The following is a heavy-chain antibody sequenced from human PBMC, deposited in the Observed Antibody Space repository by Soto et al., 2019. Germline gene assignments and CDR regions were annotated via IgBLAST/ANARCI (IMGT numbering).Heavy chain of an antibody. D-gene: IGHD5-18*01. CDR1: GGSFSGYY. CDR3: ARLHTAMGPFDY. Sequence: SETLSLTCAVYGGSFSGYYWSWIRQPPGKGLEWIGEINHSGSTNYNPSLKGRVTISVDTSKNQFSLKLNSVTAADTAVYYCARLHTAMGPFDYWGQGTLVTVS. CDR2: INHSGST. J-gene: IGHJ4*02. V-gene: IGHV4-34*01.